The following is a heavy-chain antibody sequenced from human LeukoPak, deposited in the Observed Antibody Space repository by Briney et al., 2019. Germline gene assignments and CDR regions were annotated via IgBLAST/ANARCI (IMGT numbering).Heavy chain of an antibody. J-gene: IGHJ3*02. CDR3: AKPAIAVAGTDWIDAFDI. CDR1: RFSLSSYA. CDR2: IYGSGDRT. V-gene: IGHV3-23*01. D-gene: IGHD6-19*01. Sequence: RGSLRLSRVASRFSLSSYAMTWVRPPPGKGVEGVSAIYGSGDRTYYADSVKGRFTISRDNSKSTLYLQMNSLRAEDTAAYYCAKPAIAVAGTDWIDAFDIWGQGTRVTVSS.